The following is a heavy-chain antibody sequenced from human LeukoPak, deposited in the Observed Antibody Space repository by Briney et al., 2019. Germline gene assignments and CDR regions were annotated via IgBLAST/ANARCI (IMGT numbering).Heavy chain of an antibody. V-gene: IGHV4-34*01. J-gene: IGHJ4*02. D-gene: IGHD6-19*01. CDR3: ARFGYSSGWTFDY. CDR1: GGSFSGYY. CDR2: INHSGST. Sequence: PSETLSLTCAVYGGSFSGYYWSWIRQPPGKGLGWIGEINHSGSTNYNPSLKSRVTISVDTSKNQFSLKLSSVTAADTAVYYCARFGYSSGWTFDYWGQGTLVTVSS.